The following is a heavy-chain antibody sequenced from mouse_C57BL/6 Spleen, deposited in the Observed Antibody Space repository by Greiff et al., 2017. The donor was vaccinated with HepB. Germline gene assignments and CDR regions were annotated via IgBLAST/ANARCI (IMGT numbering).Heavy chain of an antibody. CDR1: GFNIKDDY. CDR2: IDPENGDT. Sequence: VQLQHSGAELVRPGASVKLSCTASGFNIKDDYMHWVKQRPEQGLEWIGWIDPENGDTEYASKFQGKATITADTSSNTAYLQLSSLTSEDTAVYYCTRSTMITTGFDYWGQGTTLTVSS. V-gene: IGHV14-4*01. J-gene: IGHJ2*01. D-gene: IGHD2-4*01. CDR3: TRSTMITTGFDY.